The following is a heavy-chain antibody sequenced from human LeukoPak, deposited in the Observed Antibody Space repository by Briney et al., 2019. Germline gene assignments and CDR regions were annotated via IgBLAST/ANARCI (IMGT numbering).Heavy chain of an antibody. J-gene: IGHJ5*02. Sequence: SQTLSLTFAISGDSVSINSVTWNWIRQSPSRGLEWLGRTYYRSTWYNDYAVSVRGRITVNPDTSKNQFSLHLNSVTPEDTAVYYCARRLTQYDCFDPWGQGILVIVSS. CDR3: ARRLTQYDCFDP. CDR2: TYYRSTWYN. CDR1: GDSVSINSVT. V-gene: IGHV6-1*01. D-gene: IGHD2-2*01.